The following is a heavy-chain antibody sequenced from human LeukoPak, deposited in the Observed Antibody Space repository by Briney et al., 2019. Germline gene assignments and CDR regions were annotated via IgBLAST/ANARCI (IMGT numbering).Heavy chain of an antibody. J-gene: IGHJ4*02. Sequence: GGSLRLSSAAPGCPLSNEWVSWVRQSAGKVLEWVANINPDGSQTYYLDSVKGRLTISRDNAKTFLYLQIDRLRAEDTAVYFCVRRVHYCGEGTLVTVST. D-gene: IGHD3-10*02. CDR2: INPDGSQT. V-gene: IGHV3-7*05. CDR1: GCPLSNEW. CDR3: VRRVHY.